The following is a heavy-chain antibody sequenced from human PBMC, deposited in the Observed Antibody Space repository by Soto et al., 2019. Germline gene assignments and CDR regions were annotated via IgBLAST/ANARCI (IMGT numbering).Heavy chain of an antibody. CDR1: GFIVSSYY. CDR2: IYSGGST. J-gene: IGHJ4*02. CDR3: AKDSTNRPTVKGFDY. V-gene: IGHV3-53*01. Sequence: XGSLILSCAGSGFIVSSYYMSWVRQAPGKGLEWISVIYSGGSTYYADSVKGRFTISRDNSKNTLYLQMNSLRAEDTAVYYCAKDSTNRPTVKGFDYWGQGTLVTVSS. D-gene: IGHD4-17*01.